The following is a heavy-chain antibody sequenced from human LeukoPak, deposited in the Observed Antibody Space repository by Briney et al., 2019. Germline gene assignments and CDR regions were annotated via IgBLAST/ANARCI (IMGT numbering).Heavy chain of an antibody. D-gene: IGHD3-22*01. Sequence: SVKVSCKASGYTFTSYDINWVRQAPGQGLEWMGGIIPIFGTANYAQKFQGRVTITTDESTSTAYMELSSLRSEDTAVYYCASKPYYYDSSGYYDWGQGTLVTVSS. V-gene: IGHV1-69*05. CDR2: IIPIFGTA. J-gene: IGHJ4*02. CDR3: ASKPYYYDSSGYYD. CDR1: GYTFTSYD.